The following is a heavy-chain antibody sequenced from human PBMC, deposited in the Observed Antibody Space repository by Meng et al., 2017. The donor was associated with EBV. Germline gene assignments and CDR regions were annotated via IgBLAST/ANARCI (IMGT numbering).Heavy chain of an antibody. CDR3: ASESGRGYTPDY. CDR2: FLPRLGAP. Sequence: QGQLVQLAAGVKKPGSSVKVSCKTSGGPFRYYAISWVRQAPGQGLEWLGGFLPRLGAPNYAQKFHGRVKITADESTSTHYMDLSSLRSEDTAIYYCASESGRGYTPDYWGQGTLVTVSS. V-gene: IGHV1-69*01. CDR1: GGPFRYYA. D-gene: IGHD3-10*01. J-gene: IGHJ4*02.